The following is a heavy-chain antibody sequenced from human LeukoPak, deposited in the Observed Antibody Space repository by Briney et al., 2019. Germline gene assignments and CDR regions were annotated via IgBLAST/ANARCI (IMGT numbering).Heavy chain of an antibody. CDR1: GFTFSSYA. J-gene: IGHJ4*02. V-gene: IGHV3-23*01. Sequence: GGSLRLSCAASGFTFSSYAMSWVRQAPGKGLEWVSAISGSGGSTYYADSVKGRFTVSRDNSKNTLYLQMNSLRAEDTAVYYCAKDGQLLPLYFDYWGQGTLVTVSS. CDR3: AKDGQLLPLYFDY. D-gene: IGHD2-15*01. CDR2: ISGSGGST.